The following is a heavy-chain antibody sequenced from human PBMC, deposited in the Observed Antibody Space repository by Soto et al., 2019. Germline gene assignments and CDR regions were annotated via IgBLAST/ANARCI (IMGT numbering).Heavy chain of an antibody. J-gene: IGHJ6*03. D-gene: IGHD2-2*01. V-gene: IGHV1-2*04. Sequence: QVQLVQSGAEVKKPGASVKVSCKASGYTFTGYYMHWVRQAPGQGLEWMGWINPNSGGTNYAQKFQGWVTMTRDTSISTAYMELSRLRSDDTAVYYCARGDIVVAPAAPQGLGPYYYMDVWGKGTTVTVSS. CDR2: INPNSGGT. CDR1: GYTFTGYY. CDR3: ARGDIVVAPAAPQGLGPYYYMDV.